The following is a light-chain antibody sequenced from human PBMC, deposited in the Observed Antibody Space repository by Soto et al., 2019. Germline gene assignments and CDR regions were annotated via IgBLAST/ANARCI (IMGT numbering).Light chain of an antibody. CDR3: CSYAGSYTFYV. J-gene: IGLJ1*01. CDR1: SSDVGGYNY. V-gene: IGLV2-11*01. CDR2: DVS. Sequence: ALTXPRSVSGSPGQSVTISCTGTSSDVGGYNYVSWYQQHPGKAPKLMIYDVSKRPSGVPDRFSGSKSGNTASLTISGLQAEDEADYYCCSYAGSYTFYVFGTGTKV.